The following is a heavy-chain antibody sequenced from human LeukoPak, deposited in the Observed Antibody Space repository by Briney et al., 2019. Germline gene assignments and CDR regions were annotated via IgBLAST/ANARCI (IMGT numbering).Heavy chain of an antibody. D-gene: IGHD2-2*01. CDR3: ASHQLYYYYYMDV. V-gene: IGHV3-7*01. J-gene: IGHJ6*03. CDR1: GFTFSSYW. Sequence: QTGGSLRLSCAASGFTFSSYWMSWVRQAPGKGLEWVANIKQDGSEKYYVDSVKGRFTISRDNAKNSLYLQMNSLRAEDTAVYYCASHQLYYYYYMDVWGKGTTVTISS. CDR2: IKQDGSEK.